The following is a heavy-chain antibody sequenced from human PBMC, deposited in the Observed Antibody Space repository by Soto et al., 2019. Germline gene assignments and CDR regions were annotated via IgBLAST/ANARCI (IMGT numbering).Heavy chain of an antibody. CDR2: ISWNSDTI. Sequence: EVQLVESGGGLVQPGRSLRLSCAASGFTFDDYALHWVRQAPGKGLEWVSGISWNSDTIVYADSVKGRFTISRDNSKNTLYLQMNSLRAEDTAVYYCAKQVLAIAAADHFDYWGQGTLVTVSS. D-gene: IGHD6-13*01. V-gene: IGHV3-9*01. CDR3: AKQVLAIAAADHFDY. J-gene: IGHJ4*02. CDR1: GFTFDDYA.